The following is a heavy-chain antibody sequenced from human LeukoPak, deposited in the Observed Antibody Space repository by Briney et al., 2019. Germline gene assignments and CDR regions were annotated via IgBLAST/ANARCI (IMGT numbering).Heavy chain of an antibody. Sequence: SETLSLTCAVSGGSISSSNWWSWVRQPPGKGLEWIGEIYHSGSTNYNPSLKSRVTISVDKSKNQFSLKLSSVTAADTAVYYCARGDTSLLWFGELPHPSRGYWFDPWGQGTLVTVSS. CDR3: ARGDTSLLWFGELPHPSRGYWFDP. CDR2: IYHSGST. J-gene: IGHJ5*02. D-gene: IGHD3-10*01. V-gene: IGHV4-4*02. CDR1: GGSISSSNW.